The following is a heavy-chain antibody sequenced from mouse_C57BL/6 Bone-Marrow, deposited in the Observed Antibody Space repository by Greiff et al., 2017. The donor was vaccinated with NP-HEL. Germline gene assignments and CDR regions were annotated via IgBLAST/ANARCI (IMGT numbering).Heavy chain of an antibody. CDR2: TDPEYCDT. V-gene: IGHV14-4*01. Sequence: EVQLQQSGAELVRPGASVKLSCTASGFNIKDDYMHWVKQRPEQGLVWIGWTDPEYCDTEYASKFQGKSTITAEPSSNTAYLQLSSLTSEDTAVYYCTTVAQATLFAYRGQGTRVTVSA. CDR3: TTVAQATLFAY. D-gene: IGHD3-2*02. CDR1: GFNIKDDY. J-gene: IGHJ3*01.